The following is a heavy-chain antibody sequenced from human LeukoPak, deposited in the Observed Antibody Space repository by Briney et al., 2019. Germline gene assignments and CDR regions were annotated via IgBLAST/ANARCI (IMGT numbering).Heavy chain of an antibody. D-gene: IGHD6-13*01. Sequence: PGGSLRLSCAASGFTFSSYAMSWVRQAPGEGLEWIGEIHHSGTSNYNPALKSRVHISVDPSKKPFSLKLSSVTAADTAVYYCARSGTYQHSSSYDYWGQGTLVTVSS. CDR3: ARSGTYQHSSSYDY. CDR2: IHHSGTS. V-gene: IGHV4-34*01. J-gene: IGHJ4*02. CDR1: GFTFSSYA.